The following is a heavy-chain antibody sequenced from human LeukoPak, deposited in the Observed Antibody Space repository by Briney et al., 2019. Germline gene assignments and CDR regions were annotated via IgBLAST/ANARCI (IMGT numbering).Heavy chain of an antibody. Sequence: GGSLRLSCAASGFTFSSYGMHWVRQAPGKGLEWVAFIRYDGSNKYYADSVKGRFTIPRDNSKNTLYLQMNSLRAEDTAVYYCSLVGIAAATALFDYWGQGTLVTVSS. V-gene: IGHV3-30*02. D-gene: IGHD6-13*01. CDR1: GFTFSSYG. CDR2: IRYDGSNK. CDR3: SLVGIAAATALFDY. J-gene: IGHJ4*02.